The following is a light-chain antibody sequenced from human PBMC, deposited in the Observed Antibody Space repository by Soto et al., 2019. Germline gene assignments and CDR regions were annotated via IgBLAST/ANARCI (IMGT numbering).Light chain of an antibody. CDR2: RDA. CDR1: DIGSTN. Sequence: SYELTQSLSVSVDLGQTAKITCGGNDIGSTNVHWYQQKPGQAPVLVIYRDAIRPSGIPERFSGSNSGNTATLTIGRAQAGDEAHYYCQVWHSSTVVFGGGTKLTVL. V-gene: IGLV3-9*01. CDR3: QVWHSSTVV. J-gene: IGLJ2*01.